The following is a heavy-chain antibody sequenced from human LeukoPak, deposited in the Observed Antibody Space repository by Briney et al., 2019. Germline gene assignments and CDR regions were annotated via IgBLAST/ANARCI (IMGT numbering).Heavy chain of an antibody. J-gene: IGHJ3*02. CDR3: ARDLYSSSWPDAFDI. CDR1: GFTFSSYW. V-gene: IGHV3-7*01. D-gene: IGHD6-13*01. CDR2: IKQDGSEK. Sequence: GGSLRLSCAASGFTFSSYWMSWVRQAPGKGLEWVANIKQDGSEKYYVDSVKGRFTISRDNAKNSLYLQMNSLRAEDTAVYYCARDLYSSSWPDAFDIWDQGTMVTVSS.